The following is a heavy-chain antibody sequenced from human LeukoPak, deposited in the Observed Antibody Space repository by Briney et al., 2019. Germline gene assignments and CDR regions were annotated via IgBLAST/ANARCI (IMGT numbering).Heavy chain of an antibody. V-gene: IGHV4-61*02. CDR1: GGSISSGSYY. D-gene: IGHD6-6*01. CDR2: IYTSGST. Sequence: SETLSLTCTVSGGSISSGSYYWSWIRQPAGKGLEWIGRIYTSGSTNYNPSLKSRVTISVETSKNQFSLKLSSVTAADTAVYYCARDPSIAARFWYFDLWGRGTLVTVSS. J-gene: IGHJ2*01. CDR3: ARDPSIAARFWYFDL.